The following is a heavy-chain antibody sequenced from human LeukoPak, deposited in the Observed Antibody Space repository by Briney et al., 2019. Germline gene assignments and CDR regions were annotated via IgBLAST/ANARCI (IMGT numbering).Heavy chain of an antibody. CDR3: ARGHCSGGSCYSDAFDI. D-gene: IGHD2-15*01. CDR1: GYSISSGYY. Sequence: SETLSLTCAVSGYSISSGYYWGWIRQPPGKGLEWIGSIYHSGSTYYNPSLKSRVTISVDTSKNQFSLKLSSVTAAGTAVYYCARGHCSGGSCYSDAFDIWGQGTMVTVSS. V-gene: IGHV4-38-2*01. CDR2: IYHSGST. J-gene: IGHJ3*02.